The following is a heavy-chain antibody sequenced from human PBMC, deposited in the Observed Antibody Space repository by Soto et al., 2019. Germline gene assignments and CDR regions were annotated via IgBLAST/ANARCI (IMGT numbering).Heavy chain of an antibody. CDR2: ISSSSSYI. D-gene: IGHD2-15*01. Sequence: EVQLVESGGGLVKPGGSLRLSCAASGFTFSSYSMNWVRQAPGKWLEWVSSISSSSSYIYYEDSVKGRFTISRDNVKNSLYLQMNRLRAEDTAVYYCARAGGCSCGSCYSDYWGQGTLVTVSS. J-gene: IGHJ4*02. CDR1: GFTFSSYS. CDR3: ARAGGCSCGSCYSDY. V-gene: IGHV3-21*01.